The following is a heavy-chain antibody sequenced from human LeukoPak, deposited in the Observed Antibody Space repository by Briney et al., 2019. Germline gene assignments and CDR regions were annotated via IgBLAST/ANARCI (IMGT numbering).Heavy chain of an antibody. CDR2: ISYDGSNE. V-gene: IGHV3-30*18. CDR3: AKSDGQNWFDP. J-gene: IGHJ5*02. Sequence: GGSLRLSCAASGFTFSYYGMHWVRQAPGNGLEWVAVISYDGSNEFYADSVKGRFTISRDNSKNTLYLQMNSLSTEDSAVYYCAKSDGQNWFDPWGQGTLVTVSS. CDR1: GFTFSYYG.